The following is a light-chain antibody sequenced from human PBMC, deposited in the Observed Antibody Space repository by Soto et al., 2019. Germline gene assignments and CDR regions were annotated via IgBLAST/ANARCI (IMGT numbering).Light chain of an antibody. Sequence: QSVLTQPASVSGSPGQSITISCTGTSSDVGGYNYVSWYQQHPGKAPKLMIYDVSNRPSGVSNRFSGSKSGNTASLTISGLQAEDEADYYCNSYTSSSTLYVFGTGTKVPVL. CDR2: DVS. CDR3: NSYTSSSTLYV. J-gene: IGLJ1*01. CDR1: SSDVGGYNY. V-gene: IGLV2-14*01.